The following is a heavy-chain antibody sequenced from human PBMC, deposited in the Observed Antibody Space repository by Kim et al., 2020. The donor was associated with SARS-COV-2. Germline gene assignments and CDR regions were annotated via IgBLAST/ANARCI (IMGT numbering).Heavy chain of an antibody. CDR3: ARITGGSPDY. Sequence: AVSVKSRITIKQDTSKNQFSLQLNSVTPEDTAVYYCARITGGSPDYWGQGTLVTVSS. J-gene: IGHJ4*02. D-gene: IGHD2-8*02. V-gene: IGHV6-1*01.